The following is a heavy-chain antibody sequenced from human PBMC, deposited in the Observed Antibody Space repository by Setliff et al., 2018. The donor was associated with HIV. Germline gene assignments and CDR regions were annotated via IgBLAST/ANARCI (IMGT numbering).Heavy chain of an antibody. CDR2: VNTGNGNT. CDR3: ARGRWRLLHYYFDY. Sequence: ASVKVSCKTSGYTFTSYAIHWVRQAPGQRLEWMGWVNTGNGNTKYSQKVQGRVTITRDTSASTAYMELNSLRVGDTAVYYCARGRWRLLHYYFDYWGQGTLVTVSS. D-gene: IGHD2-15*01. J-gene: IGHJ4*02. CDR1: GYTFTSYA. V-gene: IGHV1-3*04.